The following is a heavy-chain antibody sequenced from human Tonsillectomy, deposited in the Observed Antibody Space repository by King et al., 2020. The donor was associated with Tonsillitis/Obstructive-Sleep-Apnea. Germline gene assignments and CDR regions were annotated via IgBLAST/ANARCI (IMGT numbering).Heavy chain of an antibody. D-gene: IGHD3-3*01. CDR2: MRSKGNNYAT. CDR3: TRRGGRFLEWYFDD. V-gene: IGHV3-73*01. J-gene: IGHJ4*02. CDR1: GFTFSGSA. Sequence: EVQLVESGGGLVQPGGSLKLSCAASGFTFSGSAMHWVRQASGKGLEWIGRMRSKGNNYATADAAEVKGRFTVSRDDSKNTAYLQMNSLKTEDTAVYYCTRRGGRFLEWYFDDWGQGTLVTVSS.